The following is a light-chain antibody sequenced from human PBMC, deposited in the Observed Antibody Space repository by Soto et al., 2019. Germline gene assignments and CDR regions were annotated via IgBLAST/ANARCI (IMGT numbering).Light chain of an antibody. CDR2: EVT. Sequence: QSVLTQPASVSGSPGQSITISCTGTSRDIGNYNYVSWYQHHPGKAPKLMIYEVTSRPSGVSDRFSGSKAGMTPSLTISGLQPEDEADYFCASYRSANTLLVFGTGTKVTVL. CDR1: SRDIGNYNY. J-gene: IGLJ1*01. CDR3: ASYRSANTLLV. V-gene: IGLV2-14*01.